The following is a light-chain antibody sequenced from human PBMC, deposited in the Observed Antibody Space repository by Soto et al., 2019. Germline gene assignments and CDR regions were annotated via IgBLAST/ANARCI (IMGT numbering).Light chain of an antibody. J-gene: IGKJ5*01. CDR2: DAT. CDR3: QQRGTWPPFT. Sequence: EIVLTQSPATLSLSPGERATLSCRATQSVSTYFAWYQHKPGQAPRLLIYDATNRATGIPARFSGSGSATAFPLTISSLVPEDFAVYYCQQRGTWPPFTFGQGTRLEIK. V-gene: IGKV3-11*01. CDR1: QSVSTY.